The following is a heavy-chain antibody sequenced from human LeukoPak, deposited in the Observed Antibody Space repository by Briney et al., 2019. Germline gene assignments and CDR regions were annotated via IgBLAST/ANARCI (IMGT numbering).Heavy chain of an antibody. Sequence: TGGSLRLSCAASGFTVSSNYMSWVRQAPGKGREWVSVIYSGGSTYYADSVKGRFTISRDNSKNTLYLQMNSLRAEDTSVYYCARDGRGDLTWIQLWSPFDYWGQGTLVTVSS. CDR2: IYSGGST. V-gene: IGHV3-66*02. J-gene: IGHJ4*02. CDR3: ARDGRGDLTWIQLWSPFDY. D-gene: IGHD5-18*01. CDR1: GFTVSSNY.